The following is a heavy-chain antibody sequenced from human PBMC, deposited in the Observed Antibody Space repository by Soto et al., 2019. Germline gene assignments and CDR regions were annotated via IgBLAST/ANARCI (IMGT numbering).Heavy chain of an antibody. CDR1: GFIFSSNY. Sequence: GGSLRLSCAASGFIFSSNYMSWVRQAPGKGLEWVSVIYSGGTTYYPDSVKGRFTISRDTSKNTLYLQMNSLRAEDTAVYYCARWTAIAAAGLDIWGQGTMVTVSS. CDR2: IYSGGTT. J-gene: IGHJ3*02. CDR3: ARWTAIAAAGLDI. D-gene: IGHD6-13*01. V-gene: IGHV3-53*01.